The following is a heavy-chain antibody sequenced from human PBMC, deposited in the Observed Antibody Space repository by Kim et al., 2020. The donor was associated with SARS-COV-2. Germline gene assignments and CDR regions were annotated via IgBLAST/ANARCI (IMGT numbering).Heavy chain of an antibody. V-gene: IGHV4-34*01. Sequence: ETLSLICAVYGGSFSGYYWSWIRQPPGKGLEWIGEINHSGSTNYNPSLKSRVTISVDTSKNQFSLKLSSVTAADTAVYYCARGTAGYIFGVVILDYWG. J-gene: IGHJ4*01. D-gene: IGHD3-3*01. CDR3: ARGTAGYIFGVVILDY. CDR2: INHSGST. CDR1: GGSFSGYY.